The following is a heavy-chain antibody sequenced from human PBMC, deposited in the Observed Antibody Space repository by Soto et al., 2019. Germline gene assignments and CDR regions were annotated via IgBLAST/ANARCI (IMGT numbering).Heavy chain of an antibody. Sequence: GGSLRLSCAASGFTVSSNYMSWVRQAPGKGLEWVSVIYSGGSTYYADSVKGRFTISRDNSKNTLYLQMNSLRAEDTAVYYCARDLRYNWKWSVWGKGTTVTVSS. CDR1: GFTVSSNY. D-gene: IGHD1-20*01. CDR2: IYSGGST. V-gene: IGHV3-66*01. J-gene: IGHJ6*04. CDR3: ARDLRYNWKWSV.